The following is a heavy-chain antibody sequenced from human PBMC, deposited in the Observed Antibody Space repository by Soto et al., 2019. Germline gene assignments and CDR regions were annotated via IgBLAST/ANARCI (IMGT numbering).Heavy chain of an antibody. CDR3: ARARGRISQTLGYCSSTSCYYFDY. Sequence: SETLSLTCAVYGGSFSGYYWSWIRQPPGKGLEWIGEINHSGSTNYNPSLKSRVTISVDTSKNQFSLKLSSVTAADTAVYYCARARGRISQTLGYCSSTSCYYFDYWGQGTLVTVSS. V-gene: IGHV4-34*01. CDR2: INHSGST. J-gene: IGHJ4*02. CDR1: GGSFSGYY. D-gene: IGHD2-2*01.